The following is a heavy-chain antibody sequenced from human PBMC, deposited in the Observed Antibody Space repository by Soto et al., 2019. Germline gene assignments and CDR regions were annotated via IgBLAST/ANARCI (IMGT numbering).Heavy chain of an antibody. J-gene: IGHJ4*02. CDR1: GYTFTSYY. D-gene: IGHD5-18*01. CDR2: INPSGGST. Sequence: ASVKVSCKASGYTFTSYYMHWVRQAPGQGLEWMGIINPSGGSTSYAQKFQGRVTMTRDTSTSTVYMELSSLRSEDTAVYYCARNSRIQKLGYSYGDVYDYWGQGTLVTVSS. CDR3: ARNSRIQKLGYSYGDVYDY. V-gene: IGHV1-46*01.